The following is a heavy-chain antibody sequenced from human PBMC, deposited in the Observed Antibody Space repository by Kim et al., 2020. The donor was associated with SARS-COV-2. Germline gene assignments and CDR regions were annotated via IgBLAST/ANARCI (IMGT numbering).Heavy chain of an antibody. J-gene: IGHJ4*02. Sequence: SETLSLTCTVSGGSVSSGSYYWSWIRQPPGKGLEWIGYIYYSGSTNYNPSLKSRVTISVDTSKNQFSLKLSSVTAADTAVYYCAGRDSSGYYYAIDYWGQGTLVTVSS. V-gene: IGHV4-61*01. CDR2: IYYSGST. CDR3: AGRDSSGYYYAIDY. CDR1: GGSVSSGSYY. D-gene: IGHD3-22*01.